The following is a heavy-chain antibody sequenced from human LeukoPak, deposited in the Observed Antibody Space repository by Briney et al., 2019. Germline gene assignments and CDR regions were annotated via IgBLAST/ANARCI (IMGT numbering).Heavy chain of an antibody. V-gene: IGHV3-11*06. CDR3: TRVGSSGPVDY. D-gene: IGHD1-1*01. CDR2: ISSRTSDT. CDR1: GFTFSDYY. J-gene: IGHJ4*02. Sequence: KTGGSLRLSCAASGFTFSDYYMSWIRQAPGKGLEWVSYISSRTSDTNYVDSVKGRFTISRDNAKNSLYLHMNSLRAEDTAVYYCTRVGSSGPVDYWGQGTLVTVSS.